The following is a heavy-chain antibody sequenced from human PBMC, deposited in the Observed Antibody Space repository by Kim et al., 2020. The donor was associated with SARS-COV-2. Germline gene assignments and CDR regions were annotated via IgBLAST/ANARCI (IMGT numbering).Heavy chain of an antibody. D-gene: IGHD1-26*01. Sequence: YAAPVKGRFTISRDDSKNTLYLQMNSLKTEDTDVYYCTTGMYSGSSYVGYWGQGTLVTVSS. CDR3: TTGMYSGSSYVGY. J-gene: IGHJ4*02. V-gene: IGHV3-15*01.